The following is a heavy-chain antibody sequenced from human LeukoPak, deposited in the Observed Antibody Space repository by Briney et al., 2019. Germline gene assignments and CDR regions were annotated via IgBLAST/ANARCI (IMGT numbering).Heavy chain of an antibody. J-gene: IGHJ4*02. Sequence: SETLSLTCAVYGGSFSGYYWSWIRQPPGKGLEWIREINHSGSTNYNPSLKSRVTISVDTSKNQFSLKLSSVTAADTAVYYCARGRKDDYVWGSYRYTPRYYFDYWGREPWSPSPQ. D-gene: IGHD3-16*02. CDR2: INHSGST. V-gene: IGHV4-34*01. CDR3: ARGRKDDYVWGSYRYTPRYYFDY. CDR1: GGSFSGYY.